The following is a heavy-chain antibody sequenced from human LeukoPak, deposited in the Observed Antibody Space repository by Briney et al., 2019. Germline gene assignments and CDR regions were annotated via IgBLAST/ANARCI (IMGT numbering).Heavy chain of an antibody. CDR3: ARVPTSYYGSGSSARFYSYYIDV. D-gene: IGHD3-10*01. CDR1: GGSVNTKLYY. J-gene: IGHJ6*03. V-gene: IGHV4-39*01. Sequence: PSETLSLTCTVSGGSVNTKLYYWGWVRQPPGKGLEWIGNCYYGDSTYYNPSLESRATISEDASQNQFFLKLNSVTAADTALYYCARVPTSYYGSGSSARFYSYYIDVWGRGTSVTVSS. CDR2: CYYGDST.